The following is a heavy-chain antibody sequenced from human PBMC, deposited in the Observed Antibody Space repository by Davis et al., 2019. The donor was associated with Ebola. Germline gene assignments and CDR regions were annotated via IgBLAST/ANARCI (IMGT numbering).Heavy chain of an antibody. CDR1: GGTFSNYA. CDR3: ARGILNIGYDVGWFDP. Sequence: AASVKVSCKASGGTFSNYAISWVRQAPGQGLEWMGGIIPILGTTNYAQKFQDRVTITAVESTTTAYMELTSLRSEDTAMYYCARGILNIGYDVGWFDPWGQGTLVTVSS. CDR2: IIPILGTT. V-gene: IGHV1-69*13. J-gene: IGHJ5*02. D-gene: IGHD5-12*01.